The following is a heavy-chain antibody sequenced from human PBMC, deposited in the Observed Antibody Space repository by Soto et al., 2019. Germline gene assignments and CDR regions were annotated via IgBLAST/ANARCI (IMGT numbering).Heavy chain of an antibody. CDR3: ARQVSSCSSTNCSSNWVDP. V-gene: IGHV4-34*01. Sequence: SETLSLTCAVYGGSFSGYYWSWIRQPPGKGLEWIGEINHSGSTNYNPSLKSRVTISVDTSKNQFSLWLSSVTAADTAVYYCARQVSSCSSTNCSSNWVDPWGQGTLVNV. CDR2: INHSGST. CDR1: GGSFSGYY. D-gene: IGHD2-2*01. J-gene: IGHJ5*02.